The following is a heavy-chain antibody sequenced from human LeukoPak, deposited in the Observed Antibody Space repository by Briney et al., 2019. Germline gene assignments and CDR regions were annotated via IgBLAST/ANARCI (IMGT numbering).Heavy chain of an antibody. D-gene: IGHD3-22*01. CDR3: AKVFSGYPDYLDY. J-gene: IGHJ4*02. CDR2: ISDSGAST. Sequence: GGSLRLSCAASGFTFSSYAMSWVRQAPGKGLEWDSAISDSGASTYYADSVKGRFTISRDNSKNALDLQMNSLRAEDTAVYYCAKVFSGYPDYLDYWGQGTLVTVSS. V-gene: IGHV3-23*01. CDR1: GFTFSSYA.